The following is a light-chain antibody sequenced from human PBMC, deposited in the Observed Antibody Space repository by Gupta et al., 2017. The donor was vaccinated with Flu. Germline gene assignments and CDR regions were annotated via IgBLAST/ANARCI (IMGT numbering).Light chain of an antibody. J-gene: IGLJ2*01. Sequence: SYELTQPSSVSVSPGQTATITCSGDILAKKYARWFQQKPGQAPVLVIYKDNERPAGVPERFSGSSSGTTVTLTISGAQVEDEADYDCYSSADKNLLFGGGTKLTVL. CDR1: ILAKKY. CDR3: YSSADKNLL. V-gene: IGLV3-27*01. CDR2: KDN.